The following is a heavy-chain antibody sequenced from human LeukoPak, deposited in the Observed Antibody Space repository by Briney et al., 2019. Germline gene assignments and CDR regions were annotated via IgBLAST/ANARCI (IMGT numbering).Heavy chain of an antibody. Sequence: PGGSLRLSCAASGFTFSSYAMSWVRQAPGEGLEWVSAISGSGGSTYYADSVKGRFTIFRDNSKNTLYLQMNSLRGEDTAVYYCANSVVNWLDPWGQGTLVTVSS. V-gene: IGHV3-23*01. D-gene: IGHD2-15*01. CDR3: ANSVVNWLDP. J-gene: IGHJ5*02. CDR2: ISGSGGST. CDR1: GFTFSSYA.